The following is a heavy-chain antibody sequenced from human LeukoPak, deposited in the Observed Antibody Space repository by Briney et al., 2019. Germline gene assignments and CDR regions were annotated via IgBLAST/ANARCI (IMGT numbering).Heavy chain of an antibody. D-gene: IGHD3-10*01. CDR1: GGSISTYY. CDR3: ARQESSYGSGSYFDY. J-gene: IGHJ4*02. V-gene: IGHV4-59*08. Sequence: PSETLSLTCTVSGGSISTYYWTWIRQPPGKGLEWIGSISYSGSTNYSPSLEGRVTKSVDTSKNQFSLKLTSVTAADTAVYFCARQESSYGSGSYFDYWGQGILVTVSS. CDR2: ISYSGST.